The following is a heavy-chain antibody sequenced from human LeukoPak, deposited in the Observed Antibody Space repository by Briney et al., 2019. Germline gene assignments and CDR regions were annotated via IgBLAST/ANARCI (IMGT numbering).Heavy chain of an antibody. D-gene: IGHD6-19*01. J-gene: IGHJ3*02. CDR3: ARHSGSRWYGAFDI. CDR1: GYSISSGYY. V-gene: IGHV4-38-2*01. Sequence: SETLSLTCAVSGYSISSGYYWGWIRQPPGKGLEWIGSIYHSGSTYYNPSLKSRVTISVDTSKNQFSLKLSSVTAADTAVYYCARHSGSRWYGAFDIWGQGTMVTVSS. CDR2: IYHSGST.